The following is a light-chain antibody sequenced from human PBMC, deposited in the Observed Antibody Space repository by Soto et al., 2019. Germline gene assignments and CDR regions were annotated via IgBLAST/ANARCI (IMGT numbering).Light chain of an antibody. CDR1: QGINSY. V-gene: IGKV1-9*01. J-gene: IGKJ1*01. CDR2: AAS. CDR3: QQLNNYPRT. Sequence: QLTQSPSSLSASVGDRVTITCRASQGINSYLAWYQQKPGKAPKLLISAASTLQSGVPSRFSGSGSGTEFTLTISSLQPEDFATYYCQQLNNYPRTFGQRTQVNIK.